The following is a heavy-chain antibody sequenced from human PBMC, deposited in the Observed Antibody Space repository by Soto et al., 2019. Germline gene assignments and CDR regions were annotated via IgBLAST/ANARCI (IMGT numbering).Heavy chain of an antibody. CDR3: ERAAAYFCDYFFAMGA. CDR1: RFTFSSYA. CDR2: ISHAGSEK. J-gene: IGHJ6*02. V-gene: IGHV3-30-3*01. D-gene: IGHD1-26*01. Sequence: QVQLVESGGGVVQPGKSLRLSCAASRFTFSSYAMDWVRQAPGKGLEWVAVISHAGSEKYYGDSVKGRFTVSRDNPKSEVYLQMNSWSPEDTAVYYCERAAAYFCDYFFAMGAWGQGTAVTVTS.